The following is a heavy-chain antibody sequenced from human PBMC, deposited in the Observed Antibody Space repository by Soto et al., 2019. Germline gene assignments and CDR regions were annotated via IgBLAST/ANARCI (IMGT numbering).Heavy chain of an antibody. D-gene: IGHD2-2*01. V-gene: IGHV3-49*03. CDR1: GFTFGDYA. Sequence: GGSLRLSCTGSGFTFGDYAISWSRQAPGKGLEWVGVIRSKAYGETKDYAASVKGRFTILRDDSKSIAYLQMNSLQSEDTGVYYCTRYTSTSRYSYFGMDVWGHGTTVTVSS. CDR2: IRSKAYGETK. J-gene: IGHJ6*02. CDR3: TRYTSTSRYSYFGMDV.